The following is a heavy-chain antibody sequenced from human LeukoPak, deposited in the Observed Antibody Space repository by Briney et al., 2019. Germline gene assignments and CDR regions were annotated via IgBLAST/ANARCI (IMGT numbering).Heavy chain of an antibody. J-gene: IGHJ4*02. Sequence: GGSLRLSCAASGFTFSSYWMPWVRQAPGKGLVWVSRINSDGSSTSYADSVKGRFTISRDNAKNTLYLQMNSLRAEDTAVYYCAKGYSYRDRGTSIDYWGQGTLVTVSS. D-gene: IGHD5-18*01. V-gene: IGHV3-74*01. CDR3: AKGYSYRDRGTSIDY. CDR2: INSDGSST. CDR1: GFTFSSYW.